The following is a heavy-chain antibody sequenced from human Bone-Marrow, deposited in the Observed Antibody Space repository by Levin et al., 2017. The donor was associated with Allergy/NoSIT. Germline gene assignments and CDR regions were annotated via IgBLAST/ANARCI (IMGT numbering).Heavy chain of an antibody. CDR1: GYTFTAYG. CDR2: IRVNNGNT. CDR3: ARGVPGDIVATNWDDYYYFYMDV. J-gene: IGHJ6*03. V-gene: IGHV1-18*01. D-gene: IGHD5-12*01. Sequence: ASVKVSCKASGYTFTAYGISWVRQAPGQGLEWMGWIRVNNGNTNYAEKFQGRVTMTTDTSTSTAYMELRSLRSDDTAVYYCARGVPGDIVATNWDDYYYFYMDVWGKGTTVTVSS.